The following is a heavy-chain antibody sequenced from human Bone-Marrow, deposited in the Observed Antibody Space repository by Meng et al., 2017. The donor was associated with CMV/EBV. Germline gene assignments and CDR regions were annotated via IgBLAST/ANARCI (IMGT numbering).Heavy chain of an antibody. V-gene: IGHV3-30*14. CDR3: VVGHDSRKVAY. J-gene: IGHJ4*02. D-gene: IGHD3-3*01. Sequence: GGSLRLSCATSGITFSHYTMHWVRQAPGKGLEWVAVISYDGKNKYFADSVKGRFTISRDNSKNTLYLQMNSLRAEDTALYYCVVGHDSRKVAYWGQGTLVTVSS. CDR2: ISYDGKNK. CDR1: GITFSHYT.